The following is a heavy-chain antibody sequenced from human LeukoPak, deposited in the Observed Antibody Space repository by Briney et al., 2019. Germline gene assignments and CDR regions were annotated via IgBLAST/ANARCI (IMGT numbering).Heavy chain of an antibody. CDR2: IYSGGST. CDR1: GFIVSTNY. J-gene: IGHJ3*02. D-gene: IGHD3-10*01. V-gene: IGHV3-53*01. CDR3: ASFYYNSGYGAFDI. Sequence: GGSLRLSCAASGFIVSTNYMSWVRQAPGKGLEWVSVIYSGGSTKYADSVKGRFTISRDISKNTLYLQMNNLRAEDTAVYYCASFYYNSGYGAFDIWGQGTVVTVSS.